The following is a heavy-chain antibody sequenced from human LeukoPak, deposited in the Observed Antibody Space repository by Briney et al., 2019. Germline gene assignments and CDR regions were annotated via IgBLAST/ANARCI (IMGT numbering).Heavy chain of an antibody. J-gene: IGHJ6*02. CDR2: IWNSVST. CDR1: GGSISSYY. Sequence: SETLSLTCTVSGGSISSYYWSWIRQPPGKGLEWIGYIWNSVSTSYNPSLQSRVTISVDTSKSQLSLKLNSVTAVDTAVYYCARTAAAGKGNYYYGMDVWGQGTTVSVSS. CDR3: ARTAAAGKGNYYYGMDV. D-gene: IGHD6-13*01. V-gene: IGHV4-59*01.